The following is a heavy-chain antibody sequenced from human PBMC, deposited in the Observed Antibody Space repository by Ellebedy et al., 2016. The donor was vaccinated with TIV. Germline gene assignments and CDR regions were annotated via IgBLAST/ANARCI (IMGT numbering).Heavy chain of an antibody. CDR3: AKPMGPGGRFDAFDI. Sequence: GESLKISXAASGFTFSNYAMSWVRQAPGKGLEWVSAITGIGTSTYYADSVKGRFTISRDNSKNTLSLQMNSLRADDTAIYYCAKPMGPGGRFDAFDIWGQGTLVIVSS. D-gene: IGHD3-16*01. CDR1: GFTFSNYA. J-gene: IGHJ3*02. V-gene: IGHV3-23*01. CDR2: ITGIGTST.